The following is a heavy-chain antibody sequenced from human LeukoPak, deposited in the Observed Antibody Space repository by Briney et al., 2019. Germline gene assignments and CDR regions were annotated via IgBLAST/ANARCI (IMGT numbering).Heavy chain of an antibody. J-gene: IGHJ6*02. CDR1: GVSISSSSYY. Sequence: SETLSLTCTVSGVSISSSSYYWGWIRQPPGKGLEWIGSIYYSGSTYYNPSLKSRVTISVDTSKNQFSLKLSSVTAADTAVYYCARRQLAYYYGMDVWGQGTTVTVSS. CDR2: IYYSGST. D-gene: IGHD5-18*01. V-gene: IGHV4-39*01. CDR3: ARRQLAYYYGMDV.